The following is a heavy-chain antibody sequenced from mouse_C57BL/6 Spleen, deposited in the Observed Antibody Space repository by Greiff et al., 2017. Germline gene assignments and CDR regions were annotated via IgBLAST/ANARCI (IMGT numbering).Heavy chain of an antibody. CDR3: ARGTSSYWYFYV. CDR1: GYTFTSYW. Sequence: QVQLQQPGAELVRPGSSVKLSCKASGYTFTSYWMHWVKQRPIQGLEWIGNIDPSDSETHYNQKFKDKATLTVDKSSSTAYMQLSSLTSEDSAVYYCARGTSSYWYFYVWGTGTTVTVAS. J-gene: IGHJ1*03. CDR2: IDPSDSET. V-gene: IGHV1-52*01. D-gene: IGHD3-3*01.